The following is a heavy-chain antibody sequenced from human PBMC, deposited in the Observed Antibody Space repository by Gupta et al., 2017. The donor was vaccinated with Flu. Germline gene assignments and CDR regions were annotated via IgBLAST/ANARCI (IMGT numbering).Heavy chain of an antibody. V-gene: IGHV2-5*02. Sequence: QITLKESGPTLVKPTQTLTLTRTFSGFSLSTSGVGVGWIRQPPGKALEWLALIYWDDDKRYNPSLKSRLTITKDTSKNQVVLTMTNMDPVDTATYYCAHRRSTYYYGSGSYIAFDYWGQGTLVTVSS. CDR3: AHRRSTYYYGSGSYIAFDY. CDR2: IYWDDDK. CDR1: GFSLSTSGVG. D-gene: IGHD3-10*01. J-gene: IGHJ4*02.